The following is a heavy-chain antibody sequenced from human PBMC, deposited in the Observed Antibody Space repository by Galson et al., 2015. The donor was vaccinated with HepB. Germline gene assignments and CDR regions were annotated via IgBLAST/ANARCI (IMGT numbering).Heavy chain of an antibody. D-gene: IGHD6-13*01. J-gene: IGHJ4*02. Sequence: SLRLSCAASGFTVSSNHMSWVRQAPGKGLEWVSVIHSGGRTYYADSVKGRFTISRDNSKNTLYLQMNSLRAEDTAVYYCAREDTHSSSWEDWGQGTLVTVSS. V-gene: IGHV3-66*01. CDR3: AREDTHSSSWED. CDR1: GFTVSSNH. CDR2: IHSGGRT.